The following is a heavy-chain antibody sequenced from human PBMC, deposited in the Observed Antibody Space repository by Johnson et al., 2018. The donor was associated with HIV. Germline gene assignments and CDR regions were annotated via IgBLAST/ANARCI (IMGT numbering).Heavy chain of an antibody. V-gene: IGHV3-30*19. CDR1: GFTFSSYG. J-gene: IGHJ3*01. CDR2: IWYDGSNK. D-gene: IGHD2-21*01. Sequence: QVQLVESGGGVVQPGRSLRLSCAASGFTFSSYGMHWVRQAPGKGLEWVAVIWYDGSNKYNADSVKGRFIISRDNSQNTLSLQMHSLRAEDTAVYYCARVLSWWSGAFDLWGQGTMVTVSS. CDR3: ARVLSWWSGAFDL.